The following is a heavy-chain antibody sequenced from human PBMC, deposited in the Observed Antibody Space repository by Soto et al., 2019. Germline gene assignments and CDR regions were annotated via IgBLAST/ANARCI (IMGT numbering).Heavy chain of an antibody. CDR2: INAGNGNT. J-gene: IGHJ6*02. CDR3: ARYGVVPAAHYYYYGMDV. V-gene: IGHV1-3*01. Sequence: GASVKVSCKASGYTFTSYAMHWVRQAPGQRLEWMGWINAGNGNTKYSQKFQGRVTITRDTSASTAYMELSSLRSEDTALYYCARYGVVPAAHYYYYGMDVWGQGTTVTVSS. D-gene: IGHD2-2*01. CDR1: GYTFTSYA.